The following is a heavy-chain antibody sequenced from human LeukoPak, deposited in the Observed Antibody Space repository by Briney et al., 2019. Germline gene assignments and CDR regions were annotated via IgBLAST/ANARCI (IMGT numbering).Heavy chain of an antibody. CDR1: GFTFSSYG. Sequence: GGSLRLSCAASGFTFSSYGMHWVRQAPGKGLEWVAVISYDGSNKYYADSVKGRFTISRDNSKNTLYLQMNSLRAEDTAVYYCAKDFGDSVELLWGQGTLVTVSS. V-gene: IGHV3-30*18. D-gene: IGHD1-26*01. CDR2: ISYDGSNK. J-gene: IGHJ4*02. CDR3: AKDFGDSVELL.